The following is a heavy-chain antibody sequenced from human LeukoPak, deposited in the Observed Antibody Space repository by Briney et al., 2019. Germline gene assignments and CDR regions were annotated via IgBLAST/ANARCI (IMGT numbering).Heavy chain of an antibody. D-gene: IGHD1-1*01. V-gene: IGHV3-7*01. CDR2: MNQDGSDK. Sequence: GGSLRLSCAASGFTLSDYWMSWVRQAPGRGLEWVANMNQDGSDKNYVDSVKGRFTISRDDATNSLHLQMNSLRVEDTAVYYCARESTEERPGCWGQGTLVTASS. CDR3: ARESTEERPGC. J-gene: IGHJ4*02. CDR1: GFTLSDYW.